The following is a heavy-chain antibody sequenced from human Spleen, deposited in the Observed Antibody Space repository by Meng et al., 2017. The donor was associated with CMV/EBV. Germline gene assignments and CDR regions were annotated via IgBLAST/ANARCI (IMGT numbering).Heavy chain of an antibody. CDR3: AKDDDFGSGRLRLGHFDL. D-gene: IGHD3-10*01. J-gene: IGHJ2*01. CDR2: ISATGDNT. V-gene: IGHV3-23*01. Sequence: FAFAGCAVSWVRQAPGKGLEWVSGISATGDNTFHADSMKGRFTISRDNTKNTLYLQMNSLRAEDTALYYCAKDDDFGSGRLRLGHFDLWGRGTLVTVSS. CDR1: FAFAGCA.